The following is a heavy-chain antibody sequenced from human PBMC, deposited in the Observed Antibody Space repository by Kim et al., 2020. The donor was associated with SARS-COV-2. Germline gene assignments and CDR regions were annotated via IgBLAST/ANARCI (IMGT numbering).Heavy chain of an antibody. V-gene: IGHV4-59*08. CDR2: IYYSGST. D-gene: IGHD3-22*01. Sequence: SETLSLTCTVSGGSISSYYWSWIRQPPGKGLEWIGYIYYSGSTNYNPSLKSRVTISVDTSKNQFSLKLSSVTAADTAVYYCARQHDSSVWRVSYFDYWGQGTLVTVSS. J-gene: IGHJ4*02. CDR3: ARQHDSSVWRVSYFDY. CDR1: GGSISSYY.